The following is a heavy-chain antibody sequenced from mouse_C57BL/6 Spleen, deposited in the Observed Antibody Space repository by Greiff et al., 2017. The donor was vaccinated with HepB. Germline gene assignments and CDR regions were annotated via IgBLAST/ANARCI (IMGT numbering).Heavy chain of an antibody. V-gene: IGHV1-64*01. D-gene: IGHD1-1*01. Sequence: VQLQQPGAELVKPGASVKLSCKASGYTFTSYWMYWVKQRPGQGLEWIGMIHPNSGSTNYNEKFKSKATLTVDKSSSTAYMQLSSLTSEDSAVYYCGTTVVEGYYAMDYWGQGTSVTVSS. CDR1: GYTFTSYW. CDR3: GTTVVEGYYAMDY. CDR2: IHPNSGST. J-gene: IGHJ4*01.